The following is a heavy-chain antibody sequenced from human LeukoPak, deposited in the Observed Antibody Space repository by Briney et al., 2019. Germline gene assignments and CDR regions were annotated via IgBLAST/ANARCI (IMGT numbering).Heavy chain of an antibody. Sequence: PGGSLRLSCAAPRFTSSTYAMHWVRQTPGKGLEWVALISYDGSNKYYADFVKGRFTISRDNAKNTLSLQMNSLRAEDTAVYYCARAALSSGWKAGVNYWGQGTLVTVSS. D-gene: IGHD6-19*01. V-gene: IGHV3-30*04. CDR1: RFTSSTYA. J-gene: IGHJ4*02. CDR2: ISYDGSNK. CDR3: ARAALSSGWKAGVNY.